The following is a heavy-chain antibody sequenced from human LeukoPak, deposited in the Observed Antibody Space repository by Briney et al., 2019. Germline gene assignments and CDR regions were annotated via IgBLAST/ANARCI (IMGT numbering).Heavy chain of an antibody. CDR3: ATIGDRRTGELYRIDY. CDR1: GFTFSSYA. J-gene: IGHJ4*02. Sequence: PGRSLRLSCAASGFTFSSYAMHWVRQAPGKGLEGVAVVSYDGSNNYYADSVKGRFTISRDNSKNTLYLQMNSLRAEDAAVYYCATIGDRRTGELYRIDYWGQGTLVTVSS. CDR2: VSYDGSNN. V-gene: IGHV3-30-3*01. D-gene: IGHD7-27*01.